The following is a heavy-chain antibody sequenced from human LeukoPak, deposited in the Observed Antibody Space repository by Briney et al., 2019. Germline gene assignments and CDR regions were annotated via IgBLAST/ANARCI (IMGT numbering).Heavy chain of an antibody. Sequence: GGSLRLSCAASGFTFSSYSMNWVRQAPGKGLAWVSSISSSSSYIYYADSVKGRFTISRDNAKNSLYLQMNSLRAEDKAVYYCARGPSNYFNWFDPWGQGTLVTVSS. CDR2: ISSSSSYI. V-gene: IGHV3-21*01. D-gene: IGHD4-11*01. CDR1: GFTFSSYS. CDR3: ARGPSNYFNWFDP. J-gene: IGHJ5*02.